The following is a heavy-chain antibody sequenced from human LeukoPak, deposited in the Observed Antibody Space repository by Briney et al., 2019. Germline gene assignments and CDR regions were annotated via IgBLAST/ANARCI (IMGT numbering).Heavy chain of an antibody. D-gene: IGHD3-22*01. J-gene: IGHJ4*02. Sequence: GASVKLSCKASGYTFTSYGISWVRQAPGQGLEWMGWISAYNGNTNYAQKLQGRVTMTTDTSTSTAYMELRSLRSDDTAVYYCARSPMYYYDSSGPTPFDFWGQGTLVTVSS. CDR3: ARSPMYYYDSSGPTPFDF. V-gene: IGHV1-18*01. CDR1: GYTFTSYG. CDR2: ISAYNGNT.